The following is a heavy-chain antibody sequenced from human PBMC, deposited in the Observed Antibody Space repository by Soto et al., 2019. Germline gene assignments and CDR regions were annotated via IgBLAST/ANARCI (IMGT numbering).Heavy chain of an antibody. CDR3: ARGSGGLDAFDI. CDR2: IYYSGST. J-gene: IGHJ3*02. CDR1: GGSISGYY. Sequence: PSETLSLSCTVSGGSISGYYWSRIRQPPGKGLEWIGYIYYSGSTNYNPSLKSRGTLSVDTSKNQFSLKLASLTAADTAVYYCARGSGGLDAFDIWGQGTMVTVSS. V-gene: IGHV4-59*01.